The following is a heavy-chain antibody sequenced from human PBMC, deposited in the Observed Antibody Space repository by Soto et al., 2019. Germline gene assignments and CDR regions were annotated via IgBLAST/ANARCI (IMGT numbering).Heavy chain of an antibody. V-gene: IGHV1-18*01. CDR3: ARLVSALIVVVPAAMSRNWFDP. D-gene: IGHD2-2*01. CDR1: GYTFTSYG. CDR2: ISAYNGNT. Sequence: GASVKVSCKASGYTFTSYGISWVRQAPGQGLEWMGWISAYNGNTNYAQKLQGRVTMTTDTSTSTAYMELRSLGSDDTAVYYCARLVSALIVVVPAAMSRNWFDPWGQGTLVTVSP. J-gene: IGHJ5*02.